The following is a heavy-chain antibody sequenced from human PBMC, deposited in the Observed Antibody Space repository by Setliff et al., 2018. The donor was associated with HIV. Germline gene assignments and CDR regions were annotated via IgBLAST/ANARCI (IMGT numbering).Heavy chain of an antibody. CDR1: GFTFSSYG. CDR3: ARDSGYCSGDSCYSGLDY. D-gene: IGHD2-15*01. J-gene: IGHJ4*02. V-gene: IGHV3-30*19. CDR2: ISYDGSNK. Sequence: HPGGSLRLSCAASGFTFSSYGMHWVRQAPGKGLEWVSVISYDGSNKYYADSVKGRFTISRDNSKNTLYLQMNSLRAEDTAVFYCARDSGYCSGDSCYSGLDYWGQGTLVTVSS.